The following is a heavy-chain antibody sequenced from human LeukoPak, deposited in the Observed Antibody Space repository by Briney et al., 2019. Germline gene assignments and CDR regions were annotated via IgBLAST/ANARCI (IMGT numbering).Heavy chain of an antibody. CDR3: ARLARYSWSPILPLYYYCYMDV. J-gene: IGHJ6*03. CDR1: GYTFTSYS. CDR2: INPSDPST. V-gene: IGHV1-46*01. D-gene: IGHD1-26*01. Sequence: GASVKVPCKASGYTFTSYSMNWVRQAPGQGPEWMGIINPSDPSTTYAQKFQGRVTMTRDMSTSTVYMELSSLRSEDTAVYYCARLARYSWSPILPLYYYCYMDVWGKGTTVTVSS.